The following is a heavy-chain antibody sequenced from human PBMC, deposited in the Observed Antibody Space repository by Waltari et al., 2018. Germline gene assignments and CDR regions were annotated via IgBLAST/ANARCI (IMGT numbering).Heavy chain of an antibody. CDR1: GGTFSSYT. Sequence: QVQLVQSGAEVKKPGSSVKVSCKASGGTFSSYTISWVRRAPGQGLEWMGRIIPILGIANYAQKFQGRVTITADKSTSTAYMELSSLRSEDTAVYYCARAGYCSGGSCYPGWFDPWGQGTLVTVSS. V-gene: IGHV1-69*02. D-gene: IGHD2-15*01. J-gene: IGHJ5*02. CDR3: ARAGYCSGGSCYPGWFDP. CDR2: IIPILGIA.